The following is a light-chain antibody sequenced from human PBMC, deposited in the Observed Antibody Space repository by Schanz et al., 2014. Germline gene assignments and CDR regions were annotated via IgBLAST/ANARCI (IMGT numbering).Light chain of an antibody. CDR2: GAS. J-gene: IGKJ4*01. V-gene: IGKV1-27*01. CDR3: QQFYSLPLT. CDR1: QGIRNY. Sequence: DIQMTQSPSSLSASVGDRVTITCRASQGIRNYLAWYQHKPGKVPTLLIYGASTLRPGVPSRFSGSGSETDFTLTISSLQAEDVAVYYCQQFYSLPLTFGGGTKVEIK.